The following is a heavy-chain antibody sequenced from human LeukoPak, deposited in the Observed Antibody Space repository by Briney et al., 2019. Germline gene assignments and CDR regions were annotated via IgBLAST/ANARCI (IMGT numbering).Heavy chain of an antibody. Sequence: PGGSLRLSCAASGFTFDDYGMSWVRQAPGKGLEWVSGTNWSGGRTGYADSVKGRFTISRDNAKNSLYLQMNSLRAEDTALYYCAKRSNSGWNLDYWGQGTLVTVSS. J-gene: IGHJ4*02. D-gene: IGHD6-19*01. CDR3: AKRSNSGWNLDY. CDR2: TNWSGGRT. CDR1: GFTFDDYG. V-gene: IGHV3-20*04.